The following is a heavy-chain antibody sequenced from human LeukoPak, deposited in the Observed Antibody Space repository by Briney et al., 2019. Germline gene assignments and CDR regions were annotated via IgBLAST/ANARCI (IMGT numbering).Heavy chain of an antibody. J-gene: IGHJ5*02. CDR2: IYYSGST. V-gene: IGHV4-31*03. D-gene: IGHD3-9*01. CDR3: ARSRVYDILTGYLYNWFDP. CDR1: GGSISSGGYY. Sequence: SETLSLTCTVSGGSISSGGYYWSWIRQHPGKGLEWIGYIYYSGSTYYNPSLMSRVTISVDTSKNQFSLKLSSVTAADTAVYYCARSRVYDILTGYLYNWFDPWGQGTLVTVSS.